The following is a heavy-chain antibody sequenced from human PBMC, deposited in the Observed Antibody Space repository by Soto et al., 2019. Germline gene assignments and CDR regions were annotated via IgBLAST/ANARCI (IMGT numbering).Heavy chain of an antibody. D-gene: IGHD6-19*01. CDR1: GGSISSYY. Sequence: SETLSLTCTVSGGSISSYYWSWIRQPPGKGLKWIGYIYYSGSTNYNPSLKSRVTISVDTSKNQFSLKLSSVTAADTAVYYCARQDSSGWWYYFDYWGQGTLVTVSS. CDR2: IYYSGST. V-gene: IGHV4-59*01. J-gene: IGHJ4*02. CDR3: ARQDSSGWWYYFDY.